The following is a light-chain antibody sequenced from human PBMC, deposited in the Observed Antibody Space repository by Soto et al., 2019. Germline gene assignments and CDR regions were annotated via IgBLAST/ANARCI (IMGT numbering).Light chain of an antibody. V-gene: IGKV1-5*01. CDR2: DAS. CDR3: QQYNSYPYT. Sequence: IQMTQSASTLSASVGDRVTITCRASQSISSWLAWYQQKPGKAPKLLIYDASSLQSGVPSRFSGSGSGTQFTLTISSLQPDDFATYYCQQYNSYPYTFGQGTRLEIK. CDR1: QSISSW. J-gene: IGKJ5*01.